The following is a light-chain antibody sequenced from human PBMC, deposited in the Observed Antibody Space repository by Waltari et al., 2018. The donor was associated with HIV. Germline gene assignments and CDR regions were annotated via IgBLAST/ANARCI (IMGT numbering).Light chain of an antibody. V-gene: IGLV2-8*01. CDR2: EVI. Sequence: QSALTQPPSASGSPGQSVTISCTGTSSDVGGYNYFSGYLQRPGKAPKLVVYEVIKRPSGVPDRFSASKSGNTASLTVSGLQAEDEGDYYCCSYAGWSDSWVFGTGTKVTVL. CDR1: SSDVGGYNY. J-gene: IGLJ1*01. CDR3: CSYAGWSDSWV.